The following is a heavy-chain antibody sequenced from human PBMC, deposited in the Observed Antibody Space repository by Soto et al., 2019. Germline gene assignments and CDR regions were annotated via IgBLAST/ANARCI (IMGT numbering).Heavy chain of an antibody. V-gene: IGHV3-30*18. J-gene: IGHJ1*01. CDR2: ISYDGSNK. D-gene: IGHD2-21*02. Sequence: QVQLVESGGGVVQPGRSLRLSCAASGFTFSSYGMHWVRQAPGKGLEWVAVISYDGSNKYYADTVKGRFTISRDNSSNTVYLQMNSLRAEDRAVYYCAEETEVVTADEYFQHWGQGTLVTVSS. CDR1: GFTFSSYG. CDR3: AEETEVVTADEYFQH.